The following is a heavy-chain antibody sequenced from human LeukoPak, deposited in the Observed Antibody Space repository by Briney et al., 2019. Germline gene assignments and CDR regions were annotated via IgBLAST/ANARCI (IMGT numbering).Heavy chain of an antibody. D-gene: IGHD3-3*01. J-gene: IGHJ4*02. Sequence: GGSLRLSCAASGFTFSSYAMSWVRQAPGKGLEWVSAISGSGGSTYYADSVKGRFTISRDNSKNTLYLQMNSLRAEDTAVYYCAKSGITIFGVVISPDYFDYWGQGTLVTVSS. CDR2: ISGSGGST. V-gene: IGHV3-23*01. CDR1: GFTFSSYA. CDR3: AKSGITIFGVVISPDYFDY.